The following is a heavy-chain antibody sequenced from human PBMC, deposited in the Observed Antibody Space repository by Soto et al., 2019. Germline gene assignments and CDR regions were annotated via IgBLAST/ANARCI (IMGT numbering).Heavy chain of an antibody. CDR3: ASGVYTCGSYYPSDY. D-gene: IGHD3-22*01. V-gene: IGHV3-23*01. CDR1: GFTFSSYA. Sequence: GGSLRLSCAASGFTFSSYAMNRVRQAPGKGLEWVSGISYSVSSTYYADSVKGRFTISRDNSKNTLYLQMNSLRAEDTALYYCASGVYTCGSYYPSDYCGQGTLVPVSS. CDR2: ISYSVSST. J-gene: IGHJ4*02.